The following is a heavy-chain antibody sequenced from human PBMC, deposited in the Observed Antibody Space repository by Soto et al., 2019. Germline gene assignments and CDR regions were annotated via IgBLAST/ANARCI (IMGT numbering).Heavy chain of an antibody. D-gene: IGHD1-1*01. CDR1: GGSISSYY. Sequence: PXETLSLTCTVSGGSISSYYWSWIRQPPGKGLEWIGYIYYSGSTNYNPSLKSRVTISVDTSKNQFSLKLSSVTAADTAVYYCAREGDWTFDYWGQGTLVTVSS. CDR3: AREGDWTFDY. CDR2: IYYSGST. J-gene: IGHJ4*02. V-gene: IGHV4-59*01.